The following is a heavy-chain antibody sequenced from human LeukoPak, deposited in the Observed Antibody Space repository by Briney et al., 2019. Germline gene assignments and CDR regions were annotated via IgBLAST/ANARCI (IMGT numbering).Heavy chain of an antibody. V-gene: IGHV4-30-2*01. Sequence: PSETLSLTCTVSGASITSCDYSWNWMAQPPGKDLEWIGNIYHTGNTYLNPSLKSWVTISVDRSKNQFSLKLTSVAAADTGVYYCARGFFLRGNPWSWFDPWGQGTLVSVSS. CDR3: ARGFFLRGNPWSWFDP. D-gene: IGHD3-10*01. CDR2: IYHTGNT. J-gene: IGHJ5*02. CDR1: GASITSCDYS.